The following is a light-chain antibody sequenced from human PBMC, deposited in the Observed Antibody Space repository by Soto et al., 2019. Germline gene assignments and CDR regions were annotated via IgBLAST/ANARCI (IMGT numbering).Light chain of an antibody. CDR2: GAS. CDR1: QGIGDE. V-gene: IGKV1-6*01. CDR3: LQDYDFPWT. J-gene: IGKJ1*01. Sequence: IQVTHSPSTLISSXGDRVTITXXASQGIGDELGWYQQKPGKAPKLLIYGASTLQSGVPSRFSGRGSGTDFTLTISSLQPEDFATYYCLQDYDFPWTFGQGTKVDNK.